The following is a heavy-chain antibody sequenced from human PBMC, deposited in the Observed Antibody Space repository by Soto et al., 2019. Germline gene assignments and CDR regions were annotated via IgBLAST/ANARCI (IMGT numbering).Heavy chain of an antibody. D-gene: IGHD1-26*01. V-gene: IGHV4-28*01. J-gene: IGHJ4*02. CDR3: ARREIQGPIDY. CDR1: GYSISSSNW. Sequence: SETLSLTCAVSGYSISSSNWWGLIRQPPGKGLEWIGYIYYSGTTYYNPSLKSRVTMSVDASKNQFSLKLTSVTAVDTAVYYCARREIQGPIDYWGQGTLVTVSS. CDR2: IYYSGTT.